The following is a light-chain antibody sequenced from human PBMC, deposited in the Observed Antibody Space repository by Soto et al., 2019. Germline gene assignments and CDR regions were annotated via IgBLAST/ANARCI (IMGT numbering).Light chain of an antibody. CDR2: GNI. J-gene: IGLJ2*01. Sequence: QSVLTQPPSVSGVPGQRVTISCTGSSSNIGAGGDVHWYQHVPGVAPKLLIYGNINRLAGVPDRFSGSKSGTSGSLVITGLQTEDEADYYCQSYDSSLSGWIFGGGTKLTVL. V-gene: IGLV1-40*01. CDR3: QSYDSSLSGWI. CDR1: SSNIGAGGD.